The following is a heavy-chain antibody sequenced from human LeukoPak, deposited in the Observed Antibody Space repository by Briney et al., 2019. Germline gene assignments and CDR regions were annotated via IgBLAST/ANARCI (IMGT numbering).Heavy chain of an antibody. CDR1: GFTFSSYA. D-gene: IGHD3-22*01. J-gene: IGHJ3*02. CDR2: ISGSGGST. Sequence: GGSLRLSCAASGFTFSSYAMSWVRQAPGKGLEWVSAISGSGGSTYYADSVKGRFTISRDNSKNTLYLQMNSLRAEDTAVYYCAKGDYYDSSGYYYADDAFDIWGQGTMVTVSS. CDR3: AKGDYYDSSGYYYADDAFDI. V-gene: IGHV3-23*01.